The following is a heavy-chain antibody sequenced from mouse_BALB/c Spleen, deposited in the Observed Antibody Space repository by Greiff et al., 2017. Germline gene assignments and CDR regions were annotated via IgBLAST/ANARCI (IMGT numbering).Heavy chain of an antibody. J-gene: IGHJ4*01. Sequence: EVKLMESGGGLVQPGGSRKLSCAASGFTFSDYGMAWVRQAPGKGPEWVAFISHLAYSIYYADTVTGRFTISRENAKNTLYLEMSSLRSEDTAMYDCARDRNYLYAMDDWGQGTSVTVSS. CDR1: GFTFSDYG. D-gene: IGHD2-5*01. CDR3: ARDRNYLYAMDD. CDR2: ISHLAYSI. V-gene: IGHV5-15*02.